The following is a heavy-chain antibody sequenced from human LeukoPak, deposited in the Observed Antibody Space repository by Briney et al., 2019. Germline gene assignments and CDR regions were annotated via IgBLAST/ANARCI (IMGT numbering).Heavy chain of an antibody. CDR1: RYTFTDYY. CDR2: IDPKSGST. J-gene: IGHJ5*02. D-gene: IGHD6-6*01. V-gene: IGHV1-2*02. Sequence: ASVKVSCKASRYTFTDYYIHWVRQAPGQGLEWMGWIDPKSGSTNYTQKFQGRVTMTRDTPTSTAYMEESSLRSAVTGIYYCSGLSGAAARPGWVDPLGQGTLVTVSS. CDR3: SGLSGAAARPGWVDP.